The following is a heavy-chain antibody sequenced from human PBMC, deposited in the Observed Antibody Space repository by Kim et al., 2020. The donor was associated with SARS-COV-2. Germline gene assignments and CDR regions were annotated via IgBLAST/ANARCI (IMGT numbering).Heavy chain of an antibody. J-gene: IGHJ4*02. D-gene: IGHD6-6*01. Sequence: QKFQGRVTITADESTSTAYMERSSRRAEDTAVYYCARDGSIAARRGDFDYWGQGTLVTVSS. V-gene: IGHV1-69*01. CDR3: ARDGSIAARRGDFDY.